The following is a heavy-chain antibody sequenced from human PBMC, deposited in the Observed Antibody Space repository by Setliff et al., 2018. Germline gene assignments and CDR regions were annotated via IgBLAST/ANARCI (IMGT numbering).Heavy chain of an antibody. D-gene: IGHD6-19*01. CDR3: VKPSTGWYWFET. CDR1: GYTFTDYG. V-gene: IGHV1-18*01. J-gene: IGHJ5*02. Sequence: ASVKVSCKASGYTFTDYGVTWVRQAPGQGLEWVGWISPYSGSKEFAPRFLGRVTLTTDTSIDTAFMELSRLSSDDTAVYFCVKPSTGWYWFETWGQGTLVTVSS. CDR2: ISPYSGSK.